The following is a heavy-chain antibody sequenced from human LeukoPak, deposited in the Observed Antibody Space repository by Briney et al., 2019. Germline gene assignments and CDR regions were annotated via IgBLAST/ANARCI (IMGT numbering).Heavy chain of an antibody. CDR3: ARERPTLLTRIRGIATAPDH. J-gene: IGHJ5*02. Sequence: ASVKLSCKTSGYVFTAYYIHWVRQAPGQGLEWLGLVKPDTGATNSAQQLQGRVSMTSDASVTTAYMELSGLTSDDTALYFCARERPTLLTRIRGIATAPDHWGQGTLVTVSS. V-gene: IGHV1-2*06. D-gene: IGHD3-10*01. CDR2: VKPDTGAT. CDR1: GYVFTAYY.